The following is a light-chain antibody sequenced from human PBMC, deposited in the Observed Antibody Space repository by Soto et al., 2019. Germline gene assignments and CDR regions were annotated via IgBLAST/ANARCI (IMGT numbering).Light chain of an antibody. V-gene: IGLV2-8*01. Sequence: QSVLTQPPSASGSPGQSVTISCAGSSSDIGASNSVSWYQQHPGKAPKLLISEVTKRPSGVPDRLSGSKSGNTASLTVSGLQADDEADYYCGSKAGSNKHVVFGGGTQLTVL. J-gene: IGLJ2*01. CDR1: SSDIGASNS. CDR3: GSKAGSNKHVV. CDR2: EVT.